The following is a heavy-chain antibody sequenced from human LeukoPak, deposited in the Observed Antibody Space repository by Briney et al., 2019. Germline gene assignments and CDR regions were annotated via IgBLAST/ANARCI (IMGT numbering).Heavy chain of an antibody. D-gene: IGHD3-22*01. J-gene: IGHJ4*02. Sequence: GGSLRLSCAASGFTFSSYGMHWVRQAPGKGLEWVAVISYDGSNKYYADSVKGRFTISRDNSKNTLYLQMNSLRVEDTAVYYCTKEKKYYYSGSGYPGYDYWGQGTLVTVSS. CDR3: TKEKKYYYSGSGYPGYDY. CDR1: GFTFSSYG. V-gene: IGHV3-30*18. CDR2: ISYDGSNK.